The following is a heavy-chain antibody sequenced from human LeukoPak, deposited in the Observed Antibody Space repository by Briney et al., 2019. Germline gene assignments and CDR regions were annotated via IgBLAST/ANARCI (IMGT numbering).Heavy chain of an antibody. CDR2: IYPADSDI. V-gene: IGHV5-51*01. D-gene: IGHD6-25*01. CDR1: GYSFSTYW. J-gene: IGHJ6*02. Sequence: GESLKISCKGSGYSFSTYWIAWVRQMPGKGLEWMGIIYPADSDIRYSPSFQGQVTISADKSIPTAYLQWSSLKASDTAMYYCMRQDTEASGYHYGVDVWGQGTTVTVSS. CDR3: MRQDTEASGYHYGVDV.